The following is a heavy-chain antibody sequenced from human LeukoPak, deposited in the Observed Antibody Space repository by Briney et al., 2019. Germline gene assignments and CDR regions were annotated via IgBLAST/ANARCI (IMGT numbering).Heavy chain of an antibody. Sequence: GGSLRLSCAAFGFTFSNYAMSWARQAPGKGLEWVSAISGSGGSTYYADSVKGRFTISRDNSKNTLYLQMNSLRAEDTAVYYCTKGTIWLPFDYWGQGTLVTVSS. CDR3: TKGTIWLPFDY. V-gene: IGHV3-23*01. D-gene: IGHD5-18*01. CDR2: ISGSGGST. J-gene: IGHJ4*02. CDR1: GFTFSNYA.